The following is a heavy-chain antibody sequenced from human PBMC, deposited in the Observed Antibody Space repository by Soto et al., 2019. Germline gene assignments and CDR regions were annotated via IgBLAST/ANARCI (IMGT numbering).Heavy chain of an antibody. V-gene: IGHV4-59*01. Sequence: QVQLQESGPGLVKPSETLSLTCTVSGGSISSYYWNWIRQAPGRGLEWIGYIYYSGSTNYNPSLKSRVTISVDTSKNQFSLKLSSVTAADTAVYYCAGRLRIEGWFDPWGQGTLVTVSS. CDR1: GGSISSYY. CDR2: IYYSGST. D-gene: IGHD2-15*01. J-gene: IGHJ5*02. CDR3: AGRLRIEGWFDP.